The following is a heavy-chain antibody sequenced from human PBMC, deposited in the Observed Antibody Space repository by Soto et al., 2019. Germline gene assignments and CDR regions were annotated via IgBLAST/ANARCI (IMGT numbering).Heavy chain of an antibody. V-gene: IGHV4-59*01. J-gene: IGHJ6*03. Sequence: SETLSLTCTVSGGSISSYYWSWIRQPPGKGLEWIGYIYYSGSTNYNPSLQSRVTISVDTSKNQFSLKLSSVTAADTAVYYCARAVPPGVVIRLDYMDVWGKGTTVTVSS. CDR2: IYYSGST. CDR3: ARAVPPGVVIRLDYMDV. CDR1: GGSISSYY. D-gene: IGHD3-3*01.